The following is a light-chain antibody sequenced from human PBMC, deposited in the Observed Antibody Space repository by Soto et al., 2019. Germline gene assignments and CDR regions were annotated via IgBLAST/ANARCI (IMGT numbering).Light chain of an antibody. CDR2: LEGSGSY. J-gene: IGLJ7*01. CDR3: ETWDTNTHTV. V-gene: IGLV4-60*02. CDR1: SGHSGYI. Sequence: QPVPTQSSSASASLGSSVKLTCTLSSGHSGYIIAWHQQQPGKAPRYLMKLEGSGSYNKGSGVPDRFSGSSSGADRYLTISNLQFEDEADYYCETWDTNTHTVFGGGTQLTVL.